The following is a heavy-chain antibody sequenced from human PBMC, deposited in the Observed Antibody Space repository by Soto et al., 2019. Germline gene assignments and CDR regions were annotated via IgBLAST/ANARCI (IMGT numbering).Heavy chain of an antibody. Sequence: ASVKVSCKASGYTFTSYDINWVRQATGQGLEWMGWMNPNSGNTGYAQKFQGRVTMTRNTSISTAYMELSSLRSEDTAVYYCARGLLGIWFPGDWGQGTLVTVSS. CDR3: ARGLLGIWFPGD. CDR2: MNPNSGNT. D-gene: IGHD3-10*01. V-gene: IGHV1-8*01. J-gene: IGHJ4*02. CDR1: GYTFTSYD.